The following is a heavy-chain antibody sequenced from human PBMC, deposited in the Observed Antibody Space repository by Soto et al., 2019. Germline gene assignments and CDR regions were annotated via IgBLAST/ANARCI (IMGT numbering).Heavy chain of an antibody. CDR3: AKEGGYCISPTCPRRVDS. V-gene: IGHV1-2*04. CDR1: GYTFTGYY. D-gene: IGHD2-2*01. CDR2: INPNSGGT. Sequence: ASVKVSCKASGYTFTGYYMHWVRQAPGQGLEWMGWINPNSGGTNYAQKFQGWVTMTRDTSISTAYMELSSLRAEDTAIYYCAKEGGYCISPTCPRRVDSWGQGTLVTVSS. J-gene: IGHJ4*02.